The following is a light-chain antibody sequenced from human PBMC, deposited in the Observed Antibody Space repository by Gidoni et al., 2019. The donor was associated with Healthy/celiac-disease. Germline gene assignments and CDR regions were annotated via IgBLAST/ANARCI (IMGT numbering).Light chain of an antibody. V-gene: IGKV1-5*03. CDR3: QQYNSYWT. J-gene: IGKJ1*01. CDR1: QSISSW. Sequence: DIQMTQSTSTLSASVGDRVTITCRASQSISSWLAWYQKKPGKAPKLMIYKASSLESGVPSRFSGSGSGTEFTITISSLQPDDFANYYCQQYNSYWTFGQGTKVEIK. CDR2: KAS.